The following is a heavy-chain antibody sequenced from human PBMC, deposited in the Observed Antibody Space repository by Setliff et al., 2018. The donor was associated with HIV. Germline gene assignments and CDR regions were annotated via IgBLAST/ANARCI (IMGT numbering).Heavy chain of an antibody. CDR3: ARSEKYCSSVSCFRGCYGMDV. Sequence: GGSLRLSCAASEVSVSGHYMGWARQTPGKGLEWVSVTFAGGSTDYADSVKGRFTVSRDHSTNTLNLQMNSLRVEDTGIYYCARSEKYCSSVSCFRGCYGMDVWGHGATVTVSS. D-gene: IGHD2-2*01. J-gene: IGHJ6*02. V-gene: IGHV3-66*02. CDR2: TFAGGST. CDR1: EVSVSGHY.